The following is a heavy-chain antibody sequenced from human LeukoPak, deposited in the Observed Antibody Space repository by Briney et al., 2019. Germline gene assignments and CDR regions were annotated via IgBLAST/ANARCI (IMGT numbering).Heavy chain of an antibody. CDR2: IYYSGST. Sequence: SETLSLTCTVSGYSISSGYYWGWIRQPPGKGLEWIGSIYYSGSTYYNPSLKSRVTISVDTSKNQFSLKLSSVTAADTAVYYCASRGTMVRGVNDYWGQGTLVTVSS. V-gene: IGHV4-38-2*02. D-gene: IGHD3-10*01. J-gene: IGHJ4*02. CDR3: ASRGTMVRGVNDY. CDR1: GYSISSGYY.